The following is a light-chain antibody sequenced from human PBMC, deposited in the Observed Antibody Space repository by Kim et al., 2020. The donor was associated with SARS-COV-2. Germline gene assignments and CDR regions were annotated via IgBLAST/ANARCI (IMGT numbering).Light chain of an antibody. CDR3: QGWDSSSDQYV. J-gene: IGLJ1*01. V-gene: IGLV3-21*04. CDR2: YDS. CDR1: NIGSKS. Sequence: PGKTARITCGGNNIGSKSVHWYQRKPGQAPVLVIYYDSDRPSGIPERFSGSNSGNTATLTISRVEAGDEADYYCQGWDSSSDQYVFGTGTKVTVL.